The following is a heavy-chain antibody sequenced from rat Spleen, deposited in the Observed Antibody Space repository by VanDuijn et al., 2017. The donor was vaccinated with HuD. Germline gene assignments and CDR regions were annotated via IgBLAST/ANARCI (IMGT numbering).Heavy chain of an antibody. CDR1: GFTFNNYW. D-gene: IGHD1-4*01. CDR3: ARGGITSLVAY. J-gene: IGHJ3*01. CDR2: ISIGGGNT. V-gene: IGHV5-31*01. Sequence: EVQLVESGGGLVQPGRSLKLSCVASGFTFNNYWMTWIRQAPGKGLEWVASISIGGGNTYYRDSVKGRFSISRDDAKSTLYLQMDSLRSEDTATYYCARGGITSLVAYWGQGTLVTVSS.